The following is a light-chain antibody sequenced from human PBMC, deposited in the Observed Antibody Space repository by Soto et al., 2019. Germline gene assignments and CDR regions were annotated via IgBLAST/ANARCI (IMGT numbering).Light chain of an antibody. J-gene: IGLJ1*01. CDR3: SSYAGSNTFL. CDR2: EVN. Sequence: QSALTQPPSASGSPGQSVTISCTGTSSDVGGYNFVSWYQHHPGKVPRLMIYEVNKRPSGVPDRFSGSKSGNTASLTVSGLQAEDEADYSCSSYAGSNTFLFGTGTRVTV. CDR1: SSDVGGYNF. V-gene: IGLV2-8*01.